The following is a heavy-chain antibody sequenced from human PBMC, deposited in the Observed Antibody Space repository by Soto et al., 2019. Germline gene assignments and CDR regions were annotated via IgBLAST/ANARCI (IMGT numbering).Heavy chain of an antibody. CDR1: GGTFSTYA. V-gene: IGHV1-69*01. J-gene: IGHJ3*02. Sequence: QVQLVQSGAEVKKPGSSVKVSCKASGGTFSTYAISWVRQAPGQGLEWMGGIIPILGTAKYAQKFQGRVTITADESTSTAYMELGSLRYEDTAVYYCAREIFGVIISGGRDAFDIWGQGTMVTVSS. D-gene: IGHD3-3*01. CDR3: AREIFGVIISGGRDAFDI. CDR2: IIPILGTA.